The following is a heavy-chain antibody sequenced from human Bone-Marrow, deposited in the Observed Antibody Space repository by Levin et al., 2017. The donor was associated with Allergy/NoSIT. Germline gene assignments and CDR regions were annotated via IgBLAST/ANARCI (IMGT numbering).Heavy chain of an antibody. J-gene: IGHJ4*02. CDR3: ARGFVPAALWPIGY. Sequence: GGSLRLSCAASGFTFSSYNMYWVRQAPGQGLERVGVIWYDGSKKYSADSVKGRFTISRDNSKNTLYLQMNSLRAEDTAVYSCARGFVPAALWPIGYWGQGTLVTVSS. CDR1: GFTFSSYN. V-gene: IGHV3-33*07. D-gene: IGHD2-15*01. CDR2: IWYDGSKK.